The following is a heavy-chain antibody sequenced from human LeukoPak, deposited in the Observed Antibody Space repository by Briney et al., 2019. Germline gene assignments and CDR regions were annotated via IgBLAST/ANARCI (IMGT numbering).Heavy chain of an antibody. CDR1: GFTFSSYG. Sequence: GGSLRLSCAASGFTFSSYGMHWVRQAPGKGLEWVAVISYDGSNKYYADSVKGRFTISRDNSKNTLYLQMNSLRAEDTAVYYCAKPLGGYSYWFDYWGQGTLVTVSS. CDR3: AKPLGGYSYWFDY. CDR2: ISYDGSNK. J-gene: IGHJ4*02. D-gene: IGHD5-18*01. V-gene: IGHV3-30*18.